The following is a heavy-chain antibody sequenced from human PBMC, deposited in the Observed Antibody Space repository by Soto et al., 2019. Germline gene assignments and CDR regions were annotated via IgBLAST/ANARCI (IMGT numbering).Heavy chain of an antibody. D-gene: IGHD2-21*02. V-gene: IGHV4-34*01. Sequence: PSETLSLTCAVYGGSFSGYYWSWIRQPPGKGLEWIGEINHSGSTNYNPSLKSRVTISVDTSKNQFSLKLSSVTAADTAVYYCARGQDTRYIVVVTAPFDYWGQGTLVTVSS. J-gene: IGHJ4*02. CDR3: ARGQDTRYIVVVTAPFDY. CDR1: GGSFSGYY. CDR2: INHSGST.